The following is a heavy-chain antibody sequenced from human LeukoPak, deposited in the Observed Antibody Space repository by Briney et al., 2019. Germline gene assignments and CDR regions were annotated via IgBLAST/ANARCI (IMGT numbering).Heavy chain of an antibody. D-gene: IGHD2-15*01. CDR2: VNPAGTET. Sequence: GGSLRLSCAASGFTFSSYGMHWVRQAPGKGLEWVANVNPAGTETYYVDPVKGRFTISRDNAKNLLYLQMNSLRAEDTAVYYCARFGYVAAVDLWGQGTLVTVSS. CDR1: GFTFSSYG. V-gene: IGHV3-7*01. J-gene: IGHJ4*02. CDR3: ARFGYVAAVDL.